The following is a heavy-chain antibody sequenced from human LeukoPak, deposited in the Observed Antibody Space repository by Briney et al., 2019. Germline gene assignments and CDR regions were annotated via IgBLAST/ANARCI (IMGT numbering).Heavy chain of an antibody. CDR3: ARGDKYIAFSPPLQGFDY. V-gene: IGHV3-21*01. CDR1: GFTFSSYS. Sequence: GGSLRLSCAASGFTFSSYSMNWVRQAPGKGLEWVSSISSGSSYTYFADSVKGRFTISRDNAKNSLYLQMNSLRAEDTAVYYCARGDKYIAFSPPLQGFDYWGQRTLVTVSS. D-gene: IGHD3-3*02. CDR2: ISSGSSYT. J-gene: IGHJ4*02.